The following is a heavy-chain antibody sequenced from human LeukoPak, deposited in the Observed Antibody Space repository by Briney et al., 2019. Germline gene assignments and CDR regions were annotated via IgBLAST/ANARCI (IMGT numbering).Heavy chain of an antibody. CDR2: INPSGGST. J-gene: IGHJ4*02. Sequence: GASVKVSCKASGYTFTRYHIHWVRQAPGQGLEWMGIINPSGGSTSYAQKFNGRVTMTRDTSTSTVYMELSSLRSEDTAVYYCARPPYGANSLYYFDYWGQGTLVTVSS. D-gene: IGHD4-17*01. V-gene: IGHV1-46*01. CDR3: ARPPYGANSLYYFDY. CDR1: GYTFTRYH.